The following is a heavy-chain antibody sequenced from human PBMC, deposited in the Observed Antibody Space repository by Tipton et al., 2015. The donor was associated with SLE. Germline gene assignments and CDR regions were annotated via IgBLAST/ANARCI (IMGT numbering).Heavy chain of an antibody. J-gene: IGHJ3*02. D-gene: IGHD1-1*01. CDR2: IFRSGNA. V-gene: IGHV4-30-2*01. Sequence: SGLVKPSQTLSLTCAVSGGSINSGDYSWSWIRQPPGKGLEWIGYIFRSGNAFYNPSLKSRVTISVDMSRNQFSLRLSSVTAADTALYHCARGEMEVFDIWRQGTVIIVSS. CDR3: ARGEMEVFDI. CDR1: GGSINSGDYS.